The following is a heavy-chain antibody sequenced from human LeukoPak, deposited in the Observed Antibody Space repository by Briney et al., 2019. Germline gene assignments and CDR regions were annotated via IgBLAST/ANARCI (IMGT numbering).Heavy chain of an antibody. CDR1: GYTFTRYG. J-gene: IGHJ3*02. CDR3: ARVYSDFWSGYEYDAFDI. D-gene: IGHD3-3*01. Sequence: ASVKVSCKASGYTFTRYGISRGGQAPGQGLEWRGWMSAYNGNTNYAQKLQGGVTMTTDTSTSPAYIELRSLRSDDTAVYYCARVYSDFWSGYEYDAFDIWGQGTMVTVSS. CDR2: MSAYNGNT. V-gene: IGHV1-18*01.